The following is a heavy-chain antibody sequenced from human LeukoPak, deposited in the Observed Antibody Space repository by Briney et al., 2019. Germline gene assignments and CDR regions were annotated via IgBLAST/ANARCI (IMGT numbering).Heavy chain of an antibody. V-gene: IGHV3-7*01. CDR2: IKQDGSEK. D-gene: IGHD2-21*02. CDR3: ARDCGGGCYYFDY. J-gene: IGHJ4*02. Sequence: GGSLRLSCAASGFTFSSYWMSWVRQAPGKGLEWVANIKQDGSEKYYVDSVKGRFTISRDNAKNSLYLQMNSLRAEDTAVYYCARDCGGGCYYFDYWGQGTLVTVSS. CDR1: GFTFSSYW.